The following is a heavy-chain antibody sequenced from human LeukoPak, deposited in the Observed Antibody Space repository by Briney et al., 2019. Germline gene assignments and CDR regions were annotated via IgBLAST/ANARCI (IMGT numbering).Heavy chain of an antibody. D-gene: IGHD1-14*01. CDR3: VKDNPLDY. J-gene: IGHJ4*02. Sequence: PGGSLRLSCGASGFTFSNYGMLWVRRAPGKGLEWVAFIRYDGNNKLYADSMKGRFTISRDNSKNTLYLHINSLRAEDTAVYYCVKDNPLDYWGQGTLVIVSS. CDR2: IRYDGNNK. CDR1: GFTFSNYG. V-gene: IGHV3-30*02.